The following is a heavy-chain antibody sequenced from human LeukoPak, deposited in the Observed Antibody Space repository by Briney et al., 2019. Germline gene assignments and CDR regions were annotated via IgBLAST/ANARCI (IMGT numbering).Heavy chain of an antibody. D-gene: IGHD3-3*01. CDR2: IRYDGSNK. CDR3: ARVGLRGFWFDY. V-gene: IGHV3-30*02. CDR1: GFTFSSYG. J-gene: IGHJ4*02. Sequence: PGGSLRLSCAASGFTFSSYGMHWVRQAPGKGLEWVAFIRYDGSNKYYADSVKGRFTISRDNSRNTLYLQMNSLRAEDTAVYYCARVGLRGFWFDYWGQGTLVTVSS.